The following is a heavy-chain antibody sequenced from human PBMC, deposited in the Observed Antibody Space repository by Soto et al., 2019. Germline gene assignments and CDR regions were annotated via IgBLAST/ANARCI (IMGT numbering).Heavy chain of an antibody. CDR3: AREMYTTRFDF. Sequence: SETLSLTCSVSGVSTSNGGYYWNWIRQHPGKGLEWIGYIDDTGATYYNPSLRSRVSMSVDTSRNQFSLRLTSVTAADTAIYYCAREMYTTRFDFWGPGTLVTVSS. CDR2: IDDTGAT. CDR1: GVSTSNGGYY. D-gene: IGHD1-1*01. V-gene: IGHV4-31*03. J-gene: IGHJ4*02.